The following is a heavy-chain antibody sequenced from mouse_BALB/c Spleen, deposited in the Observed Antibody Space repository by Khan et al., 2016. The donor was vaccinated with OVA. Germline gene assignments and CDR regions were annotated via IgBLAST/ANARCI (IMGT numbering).Heavy chain of an antibody. Sequence: EVELVESGGGLVKPGGSLKLSCAASGFTFSDYYMYWVRQTPAERLVGVATISDGGGYTYYPDSVKGRFTISRDDVKNNLYLQMRSLKSEDTAMYYCARGFYCCPFTYWGQGTLVTVSA. J-gene: IGHJ3*01. D-gene: IGHD2-3*01. CDR1: GFTFSDYY. V-gene: IGHV5-4*02. CDR2: ISDGGGYT. CDR3: ARGFYCCPFTY.